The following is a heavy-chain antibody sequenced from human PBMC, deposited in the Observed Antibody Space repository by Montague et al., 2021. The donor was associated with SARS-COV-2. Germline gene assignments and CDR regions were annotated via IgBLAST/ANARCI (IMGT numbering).Heavy chain of an antibody. V-gene: IGHV2-70*01. D-gene: IGHD6-13*01. J-gene: IGHJ4*02. Sequence: PALVKPTQTLTLTCTFSGFSLSTSGMCVSWIHQPPGKALEWLALIDWDDDKYYSTSLKTRLTISKDTSKNQVVLTMTNMDPVDTAPYYCARIFDSSWPTFDYWGQGTLVTVSS. CDR1: GFSLSTSGMC. CDR3: ARIFDSSWPTFDY. CDR2: IDWDDDK.